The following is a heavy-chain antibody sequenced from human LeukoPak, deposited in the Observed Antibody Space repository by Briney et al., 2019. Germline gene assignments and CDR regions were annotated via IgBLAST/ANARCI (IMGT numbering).Heavy chain of an antibody. D-gene: IGHD5-18*01. J-gene: IGHJ4*02. V-gene: IGHV3-53*01. Sequence: GGSLRLSCAASGFTVSSNYMSWVRQAPGKGLEWVSVIYSGGGTYYADSVKGRFTISRDNSKNTLYLQMNSLRAEDTAVYYCARDGASRYSYGLYYFDYWGQGTLVTVSS. CDR3: ARDGASRYSYGLYYFDY. CDR1: GFTVSSNY. CDR2: IYSGGGT.